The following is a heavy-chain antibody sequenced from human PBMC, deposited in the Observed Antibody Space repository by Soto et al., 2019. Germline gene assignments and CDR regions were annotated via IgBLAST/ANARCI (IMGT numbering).Heavy chain of an antibody. D-gene: IGHD6-25*01. CDR3: ARPHGGSSGWDNWFDP. V-gene: IGHV4-59*01. Sequence: SETLSLTCTVSGGSTSSYYWSWIRQPPGKGLEWIGYIHYSGSTNYNPSLKSRVTISVDTSKNQFSLKLNSVTAADTAVYYCARPHGGSSGWDNWFDPWGQGTLVTVSS. CDR1: GGSTSSYY. CDR2: IHYSGST. J-gene: IGHJ5*02.